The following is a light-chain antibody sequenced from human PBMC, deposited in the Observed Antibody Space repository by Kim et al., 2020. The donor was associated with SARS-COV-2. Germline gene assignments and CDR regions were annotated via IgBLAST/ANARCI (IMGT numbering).Light chain of an antibody. J-gene: IGLJ2*01. V-gene: IGLV2-8*01. CDR1: RSDVGGSNY. Sequence: GRSFPLSCTGTRSDVGGSNYVPWYQQHPGNAPNLMIYEVSKRPSGVPDRFSGSKSGNTASLTVSGLQAEDEADYYCSSYAGSNNLVFGGGTQLTVL. CDR3: SSYAGSNNLV. CDR2: EVS.